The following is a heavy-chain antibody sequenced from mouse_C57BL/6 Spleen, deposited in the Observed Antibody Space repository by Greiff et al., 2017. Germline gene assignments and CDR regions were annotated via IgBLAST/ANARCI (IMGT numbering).Heavy chain of an antibody. CDR2: ISYDGSN. D-gene: IGHD1-1*01. CDR3: ARCTTVVATRWYFDV. Sequence: VQLKESGPGLVKPSQSLSLTCSVTGYSITSGYYWNWIRQFPGNKLEWMGYISYDGSNNYNPSLKNRISITRDTSKNQFFLKLNSVTTEDTATYYCARCTTVVATRWYFDVWGTGTTVTVSS. CDR1: GYSITSGYY. J-gene: IGHJ1*03. V-gene: IGHV3-6*01.